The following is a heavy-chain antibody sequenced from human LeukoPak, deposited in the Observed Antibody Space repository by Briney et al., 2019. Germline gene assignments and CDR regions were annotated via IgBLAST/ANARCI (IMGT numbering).Heavy chain of an antibody. CDR2: ISGPGGST. CDR3: VKDGSGYYVTPYYFDY. Sequence: GGSLRLSCAASGFTFSSYAMSWVRQAPGKGLEWVSAISGPGGSTYYADSVKGRFTISRDNSKNTLYLQMNSLRAGDTAVYYCVKDGSGYYVTPYYFDYWGQGTRVTVSS. J-gene: IGHJ4*02. V-gene: IGHV3-23*01. D-gene: IGHD3-3*01. CDR1: GFTFSSYA.